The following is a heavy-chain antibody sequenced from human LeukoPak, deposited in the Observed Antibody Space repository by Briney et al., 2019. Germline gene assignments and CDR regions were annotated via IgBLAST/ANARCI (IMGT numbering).Heavy chain of an antibody. CDR3: ASLGELGYYFDY. D-gene: IGHD3-16*01. Sequence: SETLSLTCTVSGGSISTSSYYWGWIRQPPGKGLEWIGSIYYSGRTYYNPSLESRVTISVDTSKSQFSLKLSSVTAADTSIYYCASLGELGYYFDYWGQGTLVTVSS. CDR1: GGSISTSSYY. V-gene: IGHV4-39*01. CDR2: IYYSGRT. J-gene: IGHJ4*02.